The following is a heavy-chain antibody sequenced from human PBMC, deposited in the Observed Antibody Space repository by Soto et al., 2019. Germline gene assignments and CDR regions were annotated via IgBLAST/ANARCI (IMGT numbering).Heavy chain of an antibody. V-gene: IGHV3-53*01. CDR2: IYSGGTT. J-gene: IGHJ4*02. CDR3: ARAYCGGDCYFGYLYY. Sequence: GGSLRLSCAASGFTVNSDYMSWVRQAPGRGLEWVSIIYSGGTTDYADSVQGRFTISRDNSKNTLYLQMNSLTDEDTAVYYCARAYCGGDCYFGYLYYWGQGTPVTVSS. D-gene: IGHD2-21*02. CDR1: GFTVNSDY.